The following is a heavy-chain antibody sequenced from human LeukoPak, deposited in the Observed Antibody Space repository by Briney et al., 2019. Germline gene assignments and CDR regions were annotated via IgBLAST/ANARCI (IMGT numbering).Heavy chain of an antibody. CDR1: GGSISSYY. CDR2: IYYSGTT. J-gene: IGHJ4*02. V-gene: IGHV4-59*01. Sequence: SETLSLTRTVSGGSISSYYWSWIRQPPGKGLEWIGYIYYSGTTKYNPSLKSRVTISVDTSKNQISLKLGSVTAADTAVYYCARDVLAYCGGDCYSGYFDYWGQGTLVTVSS. CDR3: ARDVLAYCGGDCYSGYFDY. D-gene: IGHD2-21*02.